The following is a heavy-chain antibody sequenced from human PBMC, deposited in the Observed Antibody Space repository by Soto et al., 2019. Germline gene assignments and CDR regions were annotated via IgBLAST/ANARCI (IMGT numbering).Heavy chain of an antibody. CDR3: ARESGQYSSSWPPPPYYGMDV. V-gene: IGHV4-31*03. D-gene: IGHD6-13*01. Sequence: SETLSLTCTVSGGSISSGGYYWSWIRQHPGRGLEWIGYIYYSGSTYYNPSLKSRVTISVDTSKNQFSLKLSSVTAADTAVYYCARESGQYSSSWPPPPYYGMDVWGQGTTVTVSS. CDR1: GGSISSGGYY. CDR2: IYYSGST. J-gene: IGHJ6*02.